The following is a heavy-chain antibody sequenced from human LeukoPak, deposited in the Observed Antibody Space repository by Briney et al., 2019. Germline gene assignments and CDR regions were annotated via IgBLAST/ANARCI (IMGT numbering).Heavy chain of an antibody. CDR2: IKQDGSEK. J-gene: IGHJ3*02. V-gene: IGHV3-7*01. CDR3: ARDKTPPYSSSWGDAFDI. Sequence: GGSLRLSCAASGFTFSSYWMSWVRQAPGKGLEWVANIKQDGSEKYYVDSVKGRFTISRDNAKNSLYLQMNSLRAEDTAVYYCARDKTPPYSSSWGDAFDIWGQGVLVTVSS. CDR1: GFTFSSYW. D-gene: IGHD6-13*01.